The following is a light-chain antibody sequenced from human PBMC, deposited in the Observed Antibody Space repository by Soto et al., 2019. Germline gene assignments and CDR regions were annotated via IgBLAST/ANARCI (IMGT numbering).Light chain of an antibody. Sequence: DIQMTQSPSTLSASVGDRVTITCRASQTINSWLAWYQQKPGKAPKVLIFDASSLKTGVPSRFSGSGSGTEFNLTISNLQPDDFETYYCQQYDSYSSGPFGQGTKVEIK. CDR2: DAS. V-gene: IGKV1-5*01. CDR1: QTINSW. CDR3: QQYDSYSSGP. J-gene: IGKJ1*01.